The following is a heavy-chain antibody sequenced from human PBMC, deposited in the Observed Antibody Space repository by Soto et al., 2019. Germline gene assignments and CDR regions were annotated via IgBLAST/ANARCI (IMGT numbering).Heavy chain of an antibody. CDR2: ISSNSAYI. J-gene: IGHJ5*02. D-gene: IGHD6-13*01. CDR1: GFTFRSFT. V-gene: IGHV3-21*01. CDR3: TRDASRDSSARGWFDP. Sequence: GRSLRLSCAASGFTFRSFTMNWVRQAPGEGLEWVSTISSNSAYIYCTDALRGRFTISRDKAKNSLHLQMNSLRAEDTAVYYCTRDASRDSSARGWFDPWGPGSLVTVSS.